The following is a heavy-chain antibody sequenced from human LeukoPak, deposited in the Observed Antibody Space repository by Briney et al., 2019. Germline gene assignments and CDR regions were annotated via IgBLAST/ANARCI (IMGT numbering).Heavy chain of an antibody. D-gene: IGHD4/OR15-4a*01. Sequence: SETLSLTCTVSGGSISVSSYYWGSIRQPPGKGVGCIGTMYYSGSTYYNQSVKSRVTISVDTSKNQLYLPLSSVSAADTAVYYCARMGVIAGAAANLDHWGQGTLVTVSS. J-gene: IGHJ4*02. CDR1: GGSISVSSYY. CDR2: MYYSGST. V-gene: IGHV4-39*07. CDR3: ARMGVIAGAAANLDH.